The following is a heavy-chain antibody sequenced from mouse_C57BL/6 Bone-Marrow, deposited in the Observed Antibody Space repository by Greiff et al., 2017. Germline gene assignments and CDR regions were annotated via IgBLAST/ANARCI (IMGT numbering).Heavy chain of an antibody. CDR3: ARHTYGSSYEYYFDY. CDR2: ISNGGGST. J-gene: IGHJ2*01. V-gene: IGHV5-12*01. CDR1: GFTFSDYY. D-gene: IGHD1-1*01. Sequence: EVKVVESGGGLVQPGGSLKLSCAASGFTFSDYYMYWVRQTPEMRLEWVAYISNGGGSTYYPDTVKGRFTISRDNAKNTLYLQMSRLKSEDTAMYYCARHTYGSSYEYYFDYWGQGTTLTVSS.